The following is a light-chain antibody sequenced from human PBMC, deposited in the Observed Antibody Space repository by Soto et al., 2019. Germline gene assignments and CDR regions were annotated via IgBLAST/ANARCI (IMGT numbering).Light chain of an antibody. CDR2: DAS. CDR3: QQGTDLHPGT. V-gene: IGKV3-11*01. Sequence: EIVLTQSPATLSLSPGERAILSCRASQSVSTFLAWYQHKPGQAPRLLIYDASNRATGIPDRFRGSRSGTDFTLTISSLEPEDFALYYCQQGTDLHPGTFGQGTKVEIK. J-gene: IGKJ1*01. CDR1: QSVSTF.